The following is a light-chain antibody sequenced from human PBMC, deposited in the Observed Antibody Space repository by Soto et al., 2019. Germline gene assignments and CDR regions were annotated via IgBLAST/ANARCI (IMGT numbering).Light chain of an antibody. Sequence: KSQGVSTYVAWYQQKPGKPPKPLIYAASTLHSGVPARFSGSGSGTDFTLTISGLQSEDFATYYCQQYYIFPLAFGGGTKVDIK. CDR2: AAS. CDR3: QQYYIFPLA. V-gene: IGKV1D-8*01. CDR1: QGVSTY. J-gene: IGKJ4*01.